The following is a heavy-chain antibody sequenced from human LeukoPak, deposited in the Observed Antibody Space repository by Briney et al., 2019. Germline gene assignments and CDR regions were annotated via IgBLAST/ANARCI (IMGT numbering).Heavy chain of an antibody. CDR1: GLTFSSYG. CDR2: ISYDGTIR. D-gene: IGHD2-2*01. J-gene: IGHJ5*02. CDR3: AKGGCSSTTCYLANP. V-gene: IGHV3-30*18. Sequence: GGSLRLSCAASGLTFSSYGMHWVRQAPGKGLEWVAVISYDGTIRNYADSVKGRFTISRDNSKNTLYLQMNSLTAEDTALYYCAKGGCSSTTCYLANPWGQGSLVTVSS.